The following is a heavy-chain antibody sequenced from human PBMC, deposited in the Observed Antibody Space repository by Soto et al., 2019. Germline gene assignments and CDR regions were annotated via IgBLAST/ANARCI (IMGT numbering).Heavy chain of an antibody. CDR2: ISYDGSNK. J-gene: IGHJ6*02. V-gene: IGHV3-30*18. CDR3: AKANPTPYYYGMDV. CDR1: GFTFSSYG. Sequence: QVQLVESGGGVVQPGRSLRLSCAASGFTFSSYGMHWVRQAPGKGLEWVAVISYDGSNKYYADSVKGRFTISRDNSKNTLYLQMNRLRAEDTAVYYCAKANPTPYYYGMDVWGQGTTVTVSS.